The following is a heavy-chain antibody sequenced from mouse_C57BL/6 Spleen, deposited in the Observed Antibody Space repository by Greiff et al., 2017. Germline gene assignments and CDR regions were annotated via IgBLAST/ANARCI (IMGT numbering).Heavy chain of an antibody. D-gene: IGHD1-1*01. CDR3: ARSLYYYGSRGYFDV. CDR2: ISNGGGST. Sequence: EVQVVESGGGLVQPGGSLKLSCAASGFTFSDYYMYWVRQTPEKRLEWVAYISNGGGSTYYPDTVKGRFTISRDNAKNTLYLQMSRLKSEDTAMYYCARSLYYYGSRGYFDVWGTGTTVTVSS. V-gene: IGHV5-12*01. CDR1: GFTFSDYY. J-gene: IGHJ1*03.